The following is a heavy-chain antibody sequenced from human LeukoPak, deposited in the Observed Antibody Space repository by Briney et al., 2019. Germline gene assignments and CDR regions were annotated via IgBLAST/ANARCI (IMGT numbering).Heavy chain of an antibody. CDR2: INPSGGST. CDR3: ARDLAAAGPIDY. D-gene: IGHD6-13*01. V-gene: IGHV1-46*01. J-gene: IGHJ4*02. Sequence: ASVKFSCKASGYTFTSYYMHCVRQAPGQGLEWMGIINPSGGSTSYAQKFQGRVTMTRDTSTSTVYMELSSLRSEDTAVYYCARDLAAAGPIDYWGQGSLVTVSS. CDR1: GYTFTSYY.